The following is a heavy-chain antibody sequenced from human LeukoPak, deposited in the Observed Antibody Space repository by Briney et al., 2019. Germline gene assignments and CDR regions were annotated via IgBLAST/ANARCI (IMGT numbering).Heavy chain of an antibody. V-gene: IGHV1-2*02. Sequence: GASVKVSCKASGYTFTGYYMHRVRQAPGQGLEWMGWINPNSGGTNYAQKFQGRVTMTRDTSISTAYMELSRLRSDDTAVYYCARTVGYSGGWHYFDYWGQGTLVTVSS. D-gene: IGHD6-19*01. J-gene: IGHJ4*02. CDR1: GYTFTGYY. CDR2: INPNSGGT. CDR3: ARTVGYSGGWHYFDY.